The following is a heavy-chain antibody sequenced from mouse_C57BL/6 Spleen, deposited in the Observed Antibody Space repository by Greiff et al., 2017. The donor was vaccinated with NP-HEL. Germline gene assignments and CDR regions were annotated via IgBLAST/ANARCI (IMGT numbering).Heavy chain of an antibody. V-gene: IGHV5-4*01. J-gene: IGHJ4*01. CDR2: ISDGGSYT. CDR3: ARGGRDYAMDY. CDR1: GFTFSSYA. Sequence: EVQVVESGGGLVKPGGSLKLSCAASGFTFSSYAMSWVRQTPEKRLEWVATISDGGSYTYYPDNVKGRFTISRDNAKNNLYLQMSHLKSEDTAMYYCARGGRDYAMDYWGQGTSVTVSS. D-gene: IGHD3-3*01.